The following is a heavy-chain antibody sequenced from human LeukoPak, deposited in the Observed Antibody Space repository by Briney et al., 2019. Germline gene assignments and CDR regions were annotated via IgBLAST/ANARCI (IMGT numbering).Heavy chain of an antibody. CDR1: GYTFTSYD. CDR2: MNPNSGNT. D-gene: IGHD3-10*01. CDR3: ARVVRGVTTDYYYYYMDV. J-gene: IGHJ6*03. V-gene: IGHV1-8*01. Sequence: GASVRVSFKASGYTFTSYDINWVRQAPGQGLEWMGWMNPNSGNTGYAQKFQGRVTMTRNTSISTAYMELSSLRSEDTAVYYCARVVRGVTTDYYYYYMDVWGKGTTVTISS.